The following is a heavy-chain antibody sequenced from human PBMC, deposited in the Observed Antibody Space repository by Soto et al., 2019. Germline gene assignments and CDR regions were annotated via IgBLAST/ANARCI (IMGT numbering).Heavy chain of an antibody. CDR3: ARAESKSRAFYSYYGMDV. CDR1: GYSFTSYW. V-gene: IGHV5-51*01. J-gene: IGHJ6*02. CDR2: IYPGDSDT. Sequence: GESLKISCKGSGYSFTSYWNGWVRQMPGKGVEWMGIIYPGDSDTRYSPSFQGQVTISADKSISTAYLQWSSLQASDTAMYYCARAESKSRAFYSYYGMDVWGQGTTVTVSS.